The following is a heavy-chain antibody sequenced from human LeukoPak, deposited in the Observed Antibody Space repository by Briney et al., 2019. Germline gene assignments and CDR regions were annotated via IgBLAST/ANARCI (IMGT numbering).Heavy chain of an antibody. V-gene: IGHV3-23*01. CDR3: AKDPVAYNYGYGFDS. CDR2: ISDSGGST. CDR1: GFTFSTYG. Sequence: PGGSLRLSCAASGFTFSTYGMSWVRQAPGKGLEWVSGISDSGGSTTYADSVKGRFTISRDNSKKTVYLQMNSLRVGDTAVYYCAKDPVAYNYGYGFDSWGQGTLVTVSS. D-gene: IGHD5-18*01. J-gene: IGHJ4*02.